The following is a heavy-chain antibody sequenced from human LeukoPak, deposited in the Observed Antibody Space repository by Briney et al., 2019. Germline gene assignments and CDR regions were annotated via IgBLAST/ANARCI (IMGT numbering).Heavy chain of an antibody. Sequence: TLSLTCTVSGGSVSSGSSYWSWIRQPPGKALEWLALIFWDVDKRYSPSLKSRLTITKDTSKNQVVLTLTNMDPVDTATYYCARTTMVRAAGAFDIWGLGTMVTVSS. V-gene: IGHV2-5*08. D-gene: IGHD3-10*01. CDR3: ARTTMVRAAGAFDI. J-gene: IGHJ3*02. CDR2: IFWDVDK. CDR1: GGSVSSGSSY.